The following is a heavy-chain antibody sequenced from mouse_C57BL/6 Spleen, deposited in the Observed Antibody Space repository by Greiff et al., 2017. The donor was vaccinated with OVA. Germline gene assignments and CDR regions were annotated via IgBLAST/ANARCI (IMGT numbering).Heavy chain of an antibody. CDR2: ISSGSSTI. CDR3: ARFDDYDVRAMDY. Sequence: EVKVEESGGGLVKPGGSLKLSCAASGFTFSDYGMHWVRQAPEKGLEWVAYISSGSSTIYYADTVKGRFTISRDNAKNTLFLQMTSLRSEDTAMYYCARFDDYDVRAMDYWGQGTSVTVSS. V-gene: IGHV5-17*01. CDR1: GFTFSDYG. J-gene: IGHJ4*01. D-gene: IGHD2-4*01.